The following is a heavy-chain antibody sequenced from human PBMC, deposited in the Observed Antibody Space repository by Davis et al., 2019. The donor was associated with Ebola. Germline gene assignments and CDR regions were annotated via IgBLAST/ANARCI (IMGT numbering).Heavy chain of an antibody. CDR2: INHSGST. V-gene: IGHV4-34*01. CDR3: VLWLVPYFDY. J-gene: IGHJ4*02. Sequence: SETLSLTCAVYGGSSSRYYWSCIRQPPGKGLEWIGEINHSGSTNYNPSLKSRVTISVDTSKNQFSLKLSSGTAADTAVYYCVLWLVPYFDYWGQGTLVTVSS. D-gene: IGHD6-19*01. CDR1: GGSSSRYY.